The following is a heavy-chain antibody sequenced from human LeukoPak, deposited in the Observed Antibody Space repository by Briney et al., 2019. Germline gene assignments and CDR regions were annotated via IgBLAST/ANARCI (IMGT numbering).Heavy chain of an antibody. J-gene: IGHJ4*02. CDR3: ARVGYSSGWYRFDY. CDR2: MNPNSGNT. V-gene: IGHV1-8*01. Sequence: ASVKVSCKASGYTFTSYDINWVRQATGQGLEWMGWMNPNSGNTGYAQKFQGRVTMTRNTSISTAYVELSSLRSEDTAVYYCARVGYSSGWYRFDYWGQGTLVTVSS. D-gene: IGHD6-19*01. CDR1: GYTFTSYD.